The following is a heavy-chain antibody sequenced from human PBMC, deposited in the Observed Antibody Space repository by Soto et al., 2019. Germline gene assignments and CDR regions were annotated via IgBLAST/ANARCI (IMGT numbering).Heavy chain of an antibody. J-gene: IGHJ4*02. CDR1: GFTFSSYG. V-gene: IGHV3-33*01. D-gene: IGHD6-19*01. Sequence: GGSLRLSCGASGFTFSSYGMHWVRQAPGKGLEWVAVIWDDGSYKYYADSVKGRFTISRDNSQNTLYLQMNSLRAEDTAVYYCARGRYSSGWYDLDYWGQGTLVTVSS. CDR2: IWDDGSYK. CDR3: ARGRYSSGWYDLDY.